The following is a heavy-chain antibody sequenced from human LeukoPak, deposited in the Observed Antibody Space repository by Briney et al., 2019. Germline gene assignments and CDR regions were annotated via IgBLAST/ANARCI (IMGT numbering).Heavy chain of an antibody. J-gene: IGHJ4*02. D-gene: IGHD5-18*01. CDR2: IYYSGST. CDR3: ARARGYSYGSIRFDY. Sequence: SETLSLTCTVSGGSLSSYYWSWIRQPPGKGLEWIGYIYYSGSTNYNPSPKSRATISVDTSKTQFSLKLSSVTAADTAVYYCARARGYSYGSIRFDYWGQGTLVTVSS. CDR1: GGSLSSYY. V-gene: IGHV4-59*01.